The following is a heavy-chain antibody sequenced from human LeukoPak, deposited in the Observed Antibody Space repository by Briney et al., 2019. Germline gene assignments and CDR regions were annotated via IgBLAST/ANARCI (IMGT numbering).Heavy chain of an antibody. J-gene: IGHJ4*02. CDR2: LSAYNGNT. CDR3: ARGPYVDSYGGGLVDY. V-gene: IGHV1-18*01. D-gene: IGHD3-16*01. CDR1: GYTFTSYG. Sequence: ASVKVSCKASGYTFTSYGISWVRQAPGQGLECMGWLSAYNGNTNYAQKFQGRVTMTRDTSISTAYMELSRLRSDDTAVYYCARGPYVDSYGGGLVDYWGQGTLVTVSS.